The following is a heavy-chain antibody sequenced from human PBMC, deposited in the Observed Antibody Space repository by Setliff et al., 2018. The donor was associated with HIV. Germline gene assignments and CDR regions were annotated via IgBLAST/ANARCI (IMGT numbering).Heavy chain of an antibody. CDR3: ARSGYTSGFYWVFGAFGV. D-gene: IGHD3-22*01. CDR2: IQYGDIS. CDR1: GGSISNYY. Sequence: PSETLSLTCTVSGGSISNYYWPWIRQPPGKGPEWIASIQYGDISHYNPSLQSRVTISVDTSTKKFSLYLSSVNETDTAVYYCARSGYTSGFYWVFGAFGVWGQGKMVTVSS. J-gene: IGHJ3*01. V-gene: IGHV4-59*01.